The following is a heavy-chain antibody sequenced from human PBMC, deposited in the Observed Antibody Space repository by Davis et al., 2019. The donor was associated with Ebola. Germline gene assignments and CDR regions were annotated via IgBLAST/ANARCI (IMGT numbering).Heavy chain of an antibody. Sequence: ASVKVSCKASGYTFTSYDINWVRQATGQGLEWMGWMSPNSGNTGYAQKFQGRVTMTRNTSISTAYMELSSLRSEDTAVYYCARVGLGIYDILTGPYYYGMDVWGQGTTVTVSS. V-gene: IGHV1-8*01. D-gene: IGHD3-9*01. CDR2: MSPNSGNT. CDR1: GYTFTSYD. J-gene: IGHJ6*02. CDR3: ARVGLGIYDILTGPYYYGMDV.